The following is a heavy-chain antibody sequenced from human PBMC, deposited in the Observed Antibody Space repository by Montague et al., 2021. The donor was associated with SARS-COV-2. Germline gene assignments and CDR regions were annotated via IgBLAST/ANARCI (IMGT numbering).Heavy chain of an antibody. CDR3: ARLRGYDYGLLYYYYMDV. J-gene: IGHJ6*03. D-gene: IGHD5-12*01. V-gene: IGHV3-48*03. CDR2: ISSSGVTI. Sequence: SLRLSCAASGFTFSSYEMNWVRQAPGKGLERVSYISSSGVTIYYADSVKGRFTISRDYAKNSLYLQMNSLRAEDTAVYYCARLRGYDYGLLYYYYMDVWGKGTTVTVSS. CDR1: GFTFSSYE.